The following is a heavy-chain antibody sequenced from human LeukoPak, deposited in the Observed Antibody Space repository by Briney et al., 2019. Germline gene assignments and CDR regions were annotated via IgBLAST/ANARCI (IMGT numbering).Heavy chain of an antibody. J-gene: IGHJ6*03. CDR2: SNPNSGGT. Sequence: ASVKVSCKASGYSFTGYYMHWVRQAPGQGLEWRGWSNPNSGGTKYVPKFQGRVTMPSDKSISTAYMELSRLTSDDTAVYYCARDAKDTTMVLDYYYYYMDVWGKGTTVTVSS. CDR3: ARDAKDTTMVLDYYYYYMDV. V-gene: IGHV1-2*02. D-gene: IGHD5-18*01. CDR1: GYSFTGYY.